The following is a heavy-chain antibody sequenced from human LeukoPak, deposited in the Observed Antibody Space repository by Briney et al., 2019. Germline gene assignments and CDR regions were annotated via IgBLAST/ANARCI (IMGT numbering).Heavy chain of an antibody. CDR1: GFTVSSNY. J-gene: IGHJ6*02. Sequence: AGGSLRLSCAASGFTVSSNYMSWVRQAPGKGLEWVSVIYSGGSTYYADSVKGRFTISRDNSKNMLYLQMNSLRAEDTAVYYCAKLQSDGLRTYYGMDVWGQGTTVTVSS. V-gene: IGHV3-53*01. CDR3: AKLQSDGLRTYYGMDV. CDR2: IYSGGST. D-gene: IGHD4-23*01.